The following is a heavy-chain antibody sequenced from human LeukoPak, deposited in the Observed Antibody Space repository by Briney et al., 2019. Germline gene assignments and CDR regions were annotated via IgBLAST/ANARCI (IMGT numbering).Heavy chain of an antibody. D-gene: IGHD7-27*01. CDR2: ITPMFGTS. V-gene: IGHV1-69*13. Sequence: EASVKVSCKASGGTFSRHTISWVRQSPGQGLEWMGGITPMFGTSNYAQKFRGRVTITADESTSTAYVELSSLRSEDTAVYYCARGPPNWGYDYWGPGTLVTVSS. CDR3: ARGPPNWGYDY. J-gene: IGHJ4*02. CDR1: GGTFSRHT.